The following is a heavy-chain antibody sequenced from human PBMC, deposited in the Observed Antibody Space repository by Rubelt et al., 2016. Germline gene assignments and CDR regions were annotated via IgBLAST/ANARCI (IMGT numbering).Heavy chain of an antibody. V-gene: IGHV1-69*04. CDR1: GGTFSSYA. CDR2: IIPILGIA. CDR3: AREDIVKDYYYYYGMDV. D-gene: IGHD2-15*01. J-gene: IGHJ6*02. Sequence: GAEVKKPGSSVKVSCKASGGTFSSYAISWVRQAPGQGLEWMGRIIPILGIANYAQKFQGRVTITADKSTSTAYMELSSLRSDDTAVYYCAREDIVKDYYYYYGMDVWGQGTTVTVSS.